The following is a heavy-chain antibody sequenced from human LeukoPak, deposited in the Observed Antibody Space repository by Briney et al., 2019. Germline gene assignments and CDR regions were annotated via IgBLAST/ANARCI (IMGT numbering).Heavy chain of an antibody. CDR3: AKRPAAVRGVIPYLDY. D-gene: IGHD3-10*02. CDR2: ISAGGST. Sequence: GGSLRLSCAVSGFMFSSFSMSWVRHVPGKGLEWVSTISAGGSTYYADSVRGRFTISRDNSKNTLFLQMNSLRAEDTAIYYCAKRPAAVRGVIPYLDYWGQGTLVTVSS. V-gene: IGHV3-23*01. CDR1: GFMFSSFS. J-gene: IGHJ4*02.